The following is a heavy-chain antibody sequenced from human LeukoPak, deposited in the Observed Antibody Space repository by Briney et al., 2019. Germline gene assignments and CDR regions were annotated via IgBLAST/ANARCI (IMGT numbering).Heavy chain of an antibody. D-gene: IGHD1-26*01. J-gene: IGHJ4*02. CDR2: INHSGST. Sequence: SETLSLTCTVSGGSISSHYWSWIRQPPGKGLEWIGGINHSGSTNYNPSLKSRVTISVDTSKNQFSLKLSSVTAADTAVYYCARGVLTRKWELLYWGQGTLVTVSS. CDR1: GGSISSHY. V-gene: IGHV4-34*01. CDR3: ARGVLTRKWELLY.